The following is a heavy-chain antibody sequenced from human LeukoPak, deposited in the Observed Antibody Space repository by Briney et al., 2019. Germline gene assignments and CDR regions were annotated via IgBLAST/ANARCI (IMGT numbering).Heavy chain of an antibody. D-gene: IGHD1-26*01. CDR1: GFIFSTYA. J-gene: IGHJ4*02. Sequence: PGRSLRLSCAASGFIFSTYALHWVRQAPGKGLEWVALISFDGSNKYYADSVKGRFTISRDNSKNTLYLQMNSLRAEDTAVYYCARRGVGATTNDYWGQGTLVTVSS. CDR3: ARRGVGATTNDY. V-gene: IGHV3-30-3*01. CDR2: ISFDGSNK.